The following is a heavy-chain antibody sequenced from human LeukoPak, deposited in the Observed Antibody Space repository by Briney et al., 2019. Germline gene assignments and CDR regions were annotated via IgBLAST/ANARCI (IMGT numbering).Heavy chain of an antibody. CDR3: AKDGGGYCNNRSC. J-gene: IGHJ4*02. Sequence: GGSLRLSCAASGFTFSNYAMSWVRQAPGKGLECVSAISDSGDKTDYADSVRGRFTIYRDNSKDTLYLQMNSLGAADTAVYYCAKDGGGYCNNRSCWGQGTLVTVSS. CDR1: GFTFSNYA. V-gene: IGHV3-23*01. D-gene: IGHD2-8*01. CDR2: ISDSGDKT.